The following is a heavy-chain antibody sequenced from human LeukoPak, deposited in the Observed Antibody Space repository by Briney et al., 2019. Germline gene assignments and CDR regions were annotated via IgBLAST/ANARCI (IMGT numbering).Heavy chain of an antibody. V-gene: IGHV4-61*01. CDR2: IYFSGST. D-gene: IGHD4-23*01. CDR3: ARAAGGNSHFDY. J-gene: IGHJ4*02. Sequence: PSETLSLTCTVSGGSVSSDSFHCSWIRQPPGKGLEWIGYIYFSGSTNYNPSLKSRATISVDTSKNQFSLKLSSVTAADTAVYRCARAAGGNSHFDYWGQGTLVTVSS. CDR1: GGSVSSDSFH.